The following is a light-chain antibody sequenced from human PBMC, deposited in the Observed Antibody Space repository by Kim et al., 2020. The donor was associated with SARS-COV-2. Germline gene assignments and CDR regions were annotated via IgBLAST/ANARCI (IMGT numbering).Light chain of an antibody. CDR2: GTN. Sequence: QSLLTQPPSVSAAPGQNVIISCSGSSSNIGNNYVFWYQQLPGTVPKLLVSGTNKRPSGIPDRFSASKSDTSSTLGINGLQTGDEGDYYCATWDTRLHAMVFGGGTQLTVL. CDR1: SSNIGNNY. J-gene: IGLJ2*01. CDR3: ATWDTRLHAMV. V-gene: IGLV1-51*01.